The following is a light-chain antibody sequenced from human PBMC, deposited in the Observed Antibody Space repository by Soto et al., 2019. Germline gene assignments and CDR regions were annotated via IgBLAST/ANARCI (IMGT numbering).Light chain of an antibody. J-gene: IGLJ3*02. CDR3: TSFARGSTLV. CDR2: ATS. V-gene: IGLV2-23*01. CDR1: SSDVGNYNL. Sequence: QSALTQPAAVSGSPGQSITISCTGTSSDVGNYNLVSWYQQYPGKAPKLMIYATSKRPSGVSNRFSGSKSGHTASLTISGLQAEDEAYYYCTSFARGSTLVFGGGTKVTVL.